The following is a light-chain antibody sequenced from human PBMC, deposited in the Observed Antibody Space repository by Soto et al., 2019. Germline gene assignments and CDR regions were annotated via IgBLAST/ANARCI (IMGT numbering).Light chain of an antibody. CDR3: QQYNTYST. Sequence: DIVMAQSPATLSASPGETVTLSCRASHSVSTNLAWYQQKPGPAPTLLIYDTSTMATGVPARFSGTGSGTEFPLSISGQQSDDFATYYCQQYNTYSTFGQGTKVEIK. CDR2: DTS. V-gene: IGKV3D-15*01. J-gene: IGKJ1*01. CDR1: HSVSTN.